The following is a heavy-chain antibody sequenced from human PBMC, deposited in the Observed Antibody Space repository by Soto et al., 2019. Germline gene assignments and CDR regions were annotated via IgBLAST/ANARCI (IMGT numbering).Heavy chain of an antibody. CDR2: TSSSSSYI. CDR1: GFTFSSYS. CDR3: ARALWELLYFDY. D-gene: IGHD1-26*01. J-gene: IGHJ4*02. V-gene: IGHV3-21*01. Sequence: GGSLRLSCAASGFTFSSYSMNWVRQAPGKGLEWVSSTSSSSSYIYYADSVKGRFTISRDNAKNSLYLQMNSLRAEDTAVYYCARALWELLYFDYWGQGTLVTVSS.